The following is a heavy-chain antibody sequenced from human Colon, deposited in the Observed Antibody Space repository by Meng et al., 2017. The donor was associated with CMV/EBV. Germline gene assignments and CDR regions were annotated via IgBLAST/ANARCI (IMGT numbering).Heavy chain of an antibody. CDR3: ARGDLVTLFSYYYGMDV. CDR1: GYTFTGHY. Sequence: SVKVSCKASGYTFTGHYIHWVRQAPGQGLEWMGWINTNSGGRNFAQQFQGRVSMTRDTSINTAYMEMTGLTSDDTAVYYCARGDLVTLFSYYYGMDVWGQGTTVTVSS. D-gene: IGHD3-9*01. J-gene: IGHJ6*02. CDR2: INTNSGGR. V-gene: IGHV1-2*02.